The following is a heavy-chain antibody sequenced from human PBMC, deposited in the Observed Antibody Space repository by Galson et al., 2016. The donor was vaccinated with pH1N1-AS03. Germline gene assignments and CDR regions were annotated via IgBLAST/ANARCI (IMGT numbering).Heavy chain of an antibody. V-gene: IGHV1-3*01. Sequence: SVKVSCKASGYILSDYAMQWVRQAPGHRLEWMGWINADNGNTKYSQNFKGRVTIIRDISASTAYMELSNLKSEDTAVYYCARGNYLVGDFWSAYYPHGMVVWGHGSNVTVSS. D-gene: IGHD3-3*01. CDR1: GYILSDYA. J-gene: IGHJ6*01. CDR2: INADNGNT. CDR3: ARGNYLVGDFWSAYYPHGMVV.